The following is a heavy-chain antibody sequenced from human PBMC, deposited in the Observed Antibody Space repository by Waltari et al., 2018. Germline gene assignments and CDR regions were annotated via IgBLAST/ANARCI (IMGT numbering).Heavy chain of an antibody. CDR3: ARTSTRDFYYMDV. CDR1: GYDFSTYW. CDR2: IDPSDSYT. Sequence: EVQLVQSGAEVKKPGESLRISCEGSGYDFSTYWITWVRHMPGKGLAWMGRIDPSDSYTNYSPSFRGHVTISVDRSSSTAYIQWSGLRASDTAIYYCARTSTRDFYYMDVWGKGTTVTVSS. V-gene: IGHV5-10-1*01. J-gene: IGHJ6*03. D-gene: IGHD1-1*01.